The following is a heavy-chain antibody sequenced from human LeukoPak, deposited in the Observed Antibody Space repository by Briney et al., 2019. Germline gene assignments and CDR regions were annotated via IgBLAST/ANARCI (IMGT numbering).Heavy chain of an antibody. D-gene: IGHD1-7*01. CDR2: ISYDGSNK. Sequence: SGGSLRLSCAASGFTFSSYAMHWVRQAPGKGLEWVAVISYDGSNKYYADSVKGRFTISRDNSKNTLYLQMNSLRAEDTAVYYCARAPPSITGTPPQHWGQGTLVTVSS. V-gene: IGHV3-30-3*01. J-gene: IGHJ1*01. CDR1: GFTFSSYA. CDR3: ARAPPSITGTPPQH.